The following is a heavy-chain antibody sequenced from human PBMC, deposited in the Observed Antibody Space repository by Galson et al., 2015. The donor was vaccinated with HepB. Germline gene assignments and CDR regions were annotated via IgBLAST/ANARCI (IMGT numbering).Heavy chain of an antibody. CDR2: ISTYNGNT. Sequence: SVKVSCKASGYTFTNFGIRWVRQAPGQGLEWMAWISTYNGNTDYARKFQGRVTMTTDTSTSTAYMELRSLTSDDTAVYYCATARYSTSPPDNWGRGTLVTVSS. CDR1: GYTFTNFG. CDR3: ATARYSTSPPDN. J-gene: IGHJ4*02. D-gene: IGHD2-2*01. V-gene: IGHV1-18*01.